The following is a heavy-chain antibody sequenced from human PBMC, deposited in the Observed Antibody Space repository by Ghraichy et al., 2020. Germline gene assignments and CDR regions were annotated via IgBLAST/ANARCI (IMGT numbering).Heavy chain of an antibody. Sequence: GGSLRLSCAASGFTFDDYAMHWVRQAPGKGLEWVSGISWNSGSIGYADSVKGRFTISRDNAKNSLYLQMNSLRAEDTALYYCAKDMVGATRRGFDYWGQGTLVTVSS. CDR3: AKDMVGATRRGFDY. J-gene: IGHJ4*02. CDR1: GFTFDDYA. D-gene: IGHD1-26*01. CDR2: ISWNSGSI. V-gene: IGHV3-9*01.